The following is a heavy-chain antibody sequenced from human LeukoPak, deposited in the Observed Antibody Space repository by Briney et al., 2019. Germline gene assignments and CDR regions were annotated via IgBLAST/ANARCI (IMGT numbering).Heavy chain of an antibody. CDR2: ISVSGENT. J-gene: IGHJ4*02. D-gene: IGHD1-26*01. V-gene: IGHV3-23*01. Sequence: GGSLRLSCAASGFTFSSYAMTWVRQAPGKGLQWVSTISVSGENTYYADSVKGRFTISRDISKSTLYLQMNNLRAEDTAVYHCAKGVSGSHAVYFDYWGQGTLVTVSS. CDR3: AKGVSGSHAVYFDY. CDR1: GFTFSSYA.